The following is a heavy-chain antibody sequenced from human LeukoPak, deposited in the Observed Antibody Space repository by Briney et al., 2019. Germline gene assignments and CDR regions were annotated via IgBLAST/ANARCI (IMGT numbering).Heavy chain of an antibody. Sequence: SETLSLTCAVYGGSFSGYYWSWIRQPPGKGLEWIGEINHSGSTNYNPSLKSQVTISVDTSKNQFSLKLSSVTAADTAVYYCASLHRAGYCSSTSCQTGAFDYWGQGTLVTVSS. D-gene: IGHD2-2*01. CDR1: GGSFSGYY. CDR3: ASLHRAGYCSSTSCQTGAFDY. CDR2: INHSGST. J-gene: IGHJ4*02. V-gene: IGHV4-34*01.